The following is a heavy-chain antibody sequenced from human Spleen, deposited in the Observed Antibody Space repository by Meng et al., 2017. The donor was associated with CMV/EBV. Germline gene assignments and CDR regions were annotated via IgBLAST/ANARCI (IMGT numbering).Heavy chain of an antibody. Sequence: GESLKISCTASGFTFGDYAMSWVRQAPGKGLEWVGFIRSKAYGGTTEYAASVKGRFTISRDDSKSIAYLQMNSLKTEDTAVYYCTRGGTSAMRDGMDVWGQGTTVTVSS. CDR2: IRSKAYGGTT. V-gene: IGHV3-49*04. J-gene: IGHJ6*02. D-gene: IGHD2-2*01. CDR3: TRGGTSAMRDGMDV. CDR1: GFTFGDYA.